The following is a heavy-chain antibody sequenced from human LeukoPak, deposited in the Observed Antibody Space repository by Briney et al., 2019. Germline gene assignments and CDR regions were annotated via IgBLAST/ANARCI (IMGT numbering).Heavy chain of an antibody. CDR2: ISAGGDST. CDR3: AKGPRGDCSGGSCPGDS. Sequence: GGSLRLSCAASGFSFSIYAMSWARQAPGKGLEWVSTISAGGDSTYYADSVKGRFTIYRDNSKNTLYVQIESVRDDDTAIYYCAKGPRGDCSGGSCPGDSWGQGALGTVSS. D-gene: IGHD2-15*01. CDR1: GFSFSIYA. V-gene: IGHV3-23*01. J-gene: IGHJ4*02.